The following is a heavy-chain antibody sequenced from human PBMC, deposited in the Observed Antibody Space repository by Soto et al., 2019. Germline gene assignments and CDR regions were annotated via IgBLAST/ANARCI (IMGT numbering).Heavy chain of an antibody. V-gene: IGHV4-31*03. J-gene: IGHJ6*02. D-gene: IGHD2-2*02. CDR1: GGSISSGGYY. CDR3: ARFVRSCSGTTCYTRADV. CDR2: IYYTGSA. Sequence: SETLSLTCTVSGGSISSGGYYWSWIRQHPGRGLEWIGYIYYTGSAYYNPSLESRVTISVDTSKNQFSLKLRSVIVADTAVYHCARFVRSCSGTTCYTRADVWGQGTTVTVSS.